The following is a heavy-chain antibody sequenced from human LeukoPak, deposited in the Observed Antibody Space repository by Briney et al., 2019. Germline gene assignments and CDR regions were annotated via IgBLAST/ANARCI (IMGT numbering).Heavy chain of an antibody. Sequence: SETLSRTCTVSGDSISGYYWSWIRQPPGKGLEWIGYIYYSGSTDYNPSLRGRVTISVDTSETQFSLNLSSVTAADTAVYYCARAKRGYSYGSFDPWGQGTLVTVSS. CDR3: ARAKRGYSYGSFDP. CDR2: IYYSGST. V-gene: IGHV4-59*01. J-gene: IGHJ5*02. CDR1: GDSISGYY. D-gene: IGHD5-18*01.